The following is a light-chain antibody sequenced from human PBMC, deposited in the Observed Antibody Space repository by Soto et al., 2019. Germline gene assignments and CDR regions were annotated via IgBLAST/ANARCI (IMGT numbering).Light chain of an antibody. J-gene: IGLJ2*01. CDR3: SSYAGSNNYVV. Sequence: CTGTSSDVGGYNYVSWYQQHPGKAPKLMIYEVSKRPSGVPDRFSGSKSGNTASLTVSGLQAEDEADYYCSSYAGSNNYVVFGGGTKLTVL. CDR1: SSDVGGYNY. V-gene: IGLV2-8*01. CDR2: EVS.